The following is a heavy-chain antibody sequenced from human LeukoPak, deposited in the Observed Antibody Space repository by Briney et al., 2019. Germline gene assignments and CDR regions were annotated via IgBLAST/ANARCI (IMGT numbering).Heavy chain of an antibody. CDR1: GFTFTSYA. J-gene: IGHJ4*02. CDR3: ARDRLDSSDVDY. D-gene: IGHD3-22*01. Sequence: GGSLRLSCAASGFTFTSYAMHWVRQTPGKGLEWVAVISYDGSNKYYADSVKGRFTISRDNSRNTLYLQMNSLRAEDTAVYYCARDRLDSSDVDYWGQGTLVTVSS. CDR2: ISYDGSNK. V-gene: IGHV3-30*04.